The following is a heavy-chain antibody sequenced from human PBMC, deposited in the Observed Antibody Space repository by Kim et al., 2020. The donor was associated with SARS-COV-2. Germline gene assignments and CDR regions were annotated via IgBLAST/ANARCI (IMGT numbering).Heavy chain of an antibody. V-gene: IGHV3-33*01. CDR2: IWYDGSNK. CDR1: GFTFSSYG. D-gene: IGHD1-26*01. CDR3: AWVHSRRDAFDI. Sequence: GGSLRLSCAASGFTFSSYGMHWVRQAPGKGLEWVAVIWYDGSNKYYADSVKGRFTISRDNSKNTLYLQMNSLRAEDTAVYYCAWVHSRRDAFDIWGQGTMVTVSS. J-gene: IGHJ3*02.